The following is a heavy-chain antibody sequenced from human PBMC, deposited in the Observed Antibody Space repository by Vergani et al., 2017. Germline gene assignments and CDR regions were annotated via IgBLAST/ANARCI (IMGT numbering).Heavy chain of an antibody. V-gene: IGHV3-43D*03. D-gene: IGHD3-10*01. Sequence: EVQLVESGGVVVQPGGSLSLSCAASGFPFDDYAMHWVRQAPGKGLEWVSLISWDGGSTYYADSVKGRFTISRDNSKNSLDLQMNSLRAEDTAVYYCARFYGSGKTDYYYYGMDVWGQGTTVTVSS. CDR2: ISWDGGST. J-gene: IGHJ6*02. CDR1: GFPFDDYA. CDR3: ARFYGSGKTDYYYYGMDV.